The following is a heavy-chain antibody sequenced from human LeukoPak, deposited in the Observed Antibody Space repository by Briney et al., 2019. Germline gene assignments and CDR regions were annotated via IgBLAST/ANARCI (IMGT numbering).Heavy chain of an antibody. J-gene: IGHJ4*02. V-gene: IGHV4-61*05. CDR3: ARGVYYYDSSGHDFDY. Sequence: SETLSLTCTVSGGSISSSSYYWGWIRQPPGKGLEWIGYIYYSGSTNYNPSLKSRVTISLDTSKNQFSLKLSSVTAADTAVYYCARGVYYYDSSGHDFDYWGQGTLVTVSS. CDR2: IYYSGST. CDR1: GGSISSSSYY. D-gene: IGHD3-22*01.